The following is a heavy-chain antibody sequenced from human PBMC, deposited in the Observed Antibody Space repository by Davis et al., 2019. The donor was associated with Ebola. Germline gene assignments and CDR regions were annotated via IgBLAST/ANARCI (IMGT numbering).Heavy chain of an antibody. CDR3: TMTTVTTDY. V-gene: IGHV3-73*01. J-gene: IGHJ4*02. Sequence: GGSLRLSCAASGFTFSGSAMHWVRQASGKGLEWVGRIRSKANSYATAYAASVKGRFTISRDDSKNTAYLQMNSLKAEDTAVYYCTMTTVTTDYWGQGTLVTVSS. CDR1: GFTFSGSA. D-gene: IGHD4-17*01. CDR2: IRSKANSYAT.